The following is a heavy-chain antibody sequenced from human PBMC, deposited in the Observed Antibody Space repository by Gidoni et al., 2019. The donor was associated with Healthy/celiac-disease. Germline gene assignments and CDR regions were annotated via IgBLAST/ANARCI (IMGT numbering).Heavy chain of an antibody. J-gene: IGHJ3*02. CDR3: ARGRSKWLRMERAFDI. Sequence: QVQLQQWGAGLLKPSETLSITCAVYGGSFSGYYWSWIRQPPGKGLEWIGEINHSGSPNYNPSLKSRVTISVDTSKNQFSLKLSSVTAADTAVYYCARGRSKWLRMERAFDIWGQGTMVTVSS. CDR2: INHSGSP. D-gene: IGHD5-12*01. V-gene: IGHV4-34*01. CDR1: GGSFSGYY.